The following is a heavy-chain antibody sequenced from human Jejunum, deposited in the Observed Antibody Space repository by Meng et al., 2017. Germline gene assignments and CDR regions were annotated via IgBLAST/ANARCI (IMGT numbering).Heavy chain of an antibody. CDR1: GFSFSSQW. CDR2: SNSDGGST. V-gene: IGHV3-74*01. D-gene: IGHD3-10*01. Sequence: GESLKISCAASGFSFSSQWMHWVRQAPGKGLVWVSRSNSDGGSTSYADSVKGRFTISRDNAKNTLYLQMNRLRAEDTAVYYCARGYYGLNYWGQGTLVTVSS. CDR3: ARGYYGLNY. J-gene: IGHJ4*02.